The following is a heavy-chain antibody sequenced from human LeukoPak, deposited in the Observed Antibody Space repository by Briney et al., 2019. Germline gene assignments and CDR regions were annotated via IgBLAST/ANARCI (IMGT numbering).Heavy chain of an antibody. J-gene: IGHJ4*02. D-gene: IGHD2-21*02. Sequence: SETLSLTCTVSGGSISTYYWSWIRQPPGKGLEWIGYIYHSGSTNYNPSLTSRITISVDTSKNQFSLKLSSVTAADTAVYYCARTIIESGGDRYFDYWGQGTLVTVSS. CDR2: IYHSGST. V-gene: IGHV4-59*01. CDR3: ARTIIESGGDRYFDY. CDR1: GGSISTYY.